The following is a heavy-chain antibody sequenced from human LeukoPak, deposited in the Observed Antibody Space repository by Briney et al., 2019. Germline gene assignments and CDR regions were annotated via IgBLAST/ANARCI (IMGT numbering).Heavy chain of an antibody. CDR2: ISGSGSST. CDR3: AKDDLGYHRGMDV. Sequence: GGSLRLSCVASGFTFRMYWMHWVRQAPGKGLEWVSAISGSGSSTYYTDSVKGRFTISRDNSKNTLYLQMNSLRAEDTAVYYCAKDDLGYHRGMDVWGQGTTVTVSS. V-gene: IGHV3-23*01. D-gene: IGHD2-2*01. J-gene: IGHJ6*02. CDR1: GFTFRMYW.